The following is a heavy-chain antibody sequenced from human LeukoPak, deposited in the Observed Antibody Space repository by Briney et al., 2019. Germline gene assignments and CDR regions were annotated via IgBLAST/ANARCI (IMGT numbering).Heavy chain of an antibody. CDR2: VKPDGSKT. D-gene: IGHD3-22*01. V-gene: IGHV3-7*01. Sequence: GGSLRLSCAASGFTFSIYWMSWVRQAPGKGLEWVATVKPDGSKTYYMDSVKGRFSVSRDNAENSLYLQMNSLRADDTAVYYCAKGRDEYYYDSSGYDYWGQGTLVTVSS. CDR3: AKGRDEYYYDSSGYDY. CDR1: GFTFSIYW. J-gene: IGHJ4*02.